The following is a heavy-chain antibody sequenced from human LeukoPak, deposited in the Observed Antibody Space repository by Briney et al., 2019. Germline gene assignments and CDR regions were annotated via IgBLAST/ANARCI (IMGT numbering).Heavy chain of an antibody. J-gene: IGHJ4*02. CDR1: GFTFSSYG. CDR3: AKDRDFWSGYHYFDY. Sequence: GGSLRLSCAASGFTFSSYGMHWVRQAPGKGLEWVAVIWYDGSKKYYADSVKGRFTISRDKSKNTLYLQMNSLRAEDTAVYYCAKDRDFWSGYHYFDYWGQGTLVTVSS. V-gene: IGHV3-33*03. D-gene: IGHD3-3*01. CDR2: IWYDGSKK.